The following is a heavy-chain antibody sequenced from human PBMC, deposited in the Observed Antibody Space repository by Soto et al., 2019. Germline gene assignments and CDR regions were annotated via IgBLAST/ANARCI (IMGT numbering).Heavy chain of an antibody. D-gene: IGHD2-21*02. Sequence: QVQLVESGGGVVKPGRSLKLSCAASGFIFGRFVMHWVRQPPGKGLEWVAVIWNDGSNKLYADSVQGRFTISRDNSKNTLYLEMDSLRAEATAVYYCARDNESVFGDSVPAGFAYWGQGTLVTVSS. V-gene: IGHV3-33*01. CDR1: GFIFGRFV. CDR2: IWNDGSNK. CDR3: ARDNESVFGDSVPAGFAY. J-gene: IGHJ4*02.